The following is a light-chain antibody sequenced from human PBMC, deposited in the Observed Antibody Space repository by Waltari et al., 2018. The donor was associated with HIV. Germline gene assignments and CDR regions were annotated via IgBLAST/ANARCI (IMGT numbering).Light chain of an antibody. CDR3: QQYYTSPYT. CDR1: KSILSTSKNKNY. V-gene: IGKV4-1*01. CDR2: WSS. J-gene: IGKJ2*01. Sequence: DIVMTQSPDSQAVSLGERANFNCKSSKSILSTSKNKNYLAWYQQKPGQPPKLLIYWSSTRESGVPDRFSGSGSGTDFTLTINSLKAEDVAVYYCQQYYTSPYTFGQGTKLQI.